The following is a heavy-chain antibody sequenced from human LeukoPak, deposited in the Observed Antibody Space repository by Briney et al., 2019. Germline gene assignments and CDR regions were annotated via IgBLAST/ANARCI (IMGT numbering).Heavy chain of an antibody. J-gene: IGHJ5*02. CDR3: AKDLGNYHDSSGYNH. V-gene: IGHV3-23*01. D-gene: IGHD3-22*01. CDR2: ISGSGGST. Sequence: GGSLRLSCAASGFTFSSYAMSWVRQAPGKGLEWVSAISGSGGSTYYADSVKGRFTISRDNSKNTLYLQMNSLRAEDTAVYYCAKDLGNYHDSSGYNHWGQGTLVTVSS. CDR1: GFTFSSYA.